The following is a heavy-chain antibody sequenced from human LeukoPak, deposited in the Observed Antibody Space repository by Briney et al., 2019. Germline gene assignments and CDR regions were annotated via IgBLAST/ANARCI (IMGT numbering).Heavy chain of an antibody. D-gene: IGHD5-12*01. CDR2: IRVIRYNI. V-gene: IGHV3-21*06. Sequence: GRTLRLSRAASGFTLSRYSMNWVRHTPGRGLEWVSSIRVIRYNIYYADSVKGRFTITRDDAKNSLYLQMNILGAEDTGVYYCARDMVGATTRGFDYWGQGTLVTVSS. J-gene: IGHJ4*02. CDR3: ARDMVGATTRGFDY. CDR1: GFTLSRYS.